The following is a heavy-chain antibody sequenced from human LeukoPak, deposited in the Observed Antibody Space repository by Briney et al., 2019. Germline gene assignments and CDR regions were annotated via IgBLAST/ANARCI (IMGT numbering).Heavy chain of an antibody. CDR1: GFTFSTYS. D-gene: IGHD6-13*01. J-gene: IGHJ4*02. Sequence: GGSLRLSCAASGFTFSTYSMNWVRQAPGKGLEWVSYISSSSSTIYYADSVKGRFTISRDNAKNSLYLQMNSLRNEDSAVYYCARDPHIAAAGTIFDYWGQGTLVTVSS. V-gene: IGHV3-48*02. CDR3: ARDPHIAAAGTIFDY. CDR2: ISSSSSTI.